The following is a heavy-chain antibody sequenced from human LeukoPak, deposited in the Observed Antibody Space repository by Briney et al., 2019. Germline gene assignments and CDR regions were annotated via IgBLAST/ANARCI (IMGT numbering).Heavy chain of an antibody. J-gene: IGHJ4*02. D-gene: IGHD3-10*01. V-gene: IGHV4-38-2*02. CDR2: IYHSGST. CDR1: GYSISSGYY. CDR3: ARGYGSGSYDY. Sequence: NPSETLSLTCTVSGYSISSGYYWGWIRQPPGKGLEWIGSIYHSGSTYYNPSLKSRVTISVDTSKNQFSLKLSSVTAADTAVYYCARGYGSGSYDYWGQGTLVTVSS.